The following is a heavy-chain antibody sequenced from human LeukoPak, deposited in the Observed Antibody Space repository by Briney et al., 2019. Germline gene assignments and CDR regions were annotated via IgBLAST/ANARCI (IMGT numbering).Heavy chain of an antibody. D-gene: IGHD5-24*01. CDR3: ARSRDGYSSFDY. CDR1: GFTFSSYG. CDR2: IWYDGSNK. J-gene: IGHJ4*02. Sequence: GRSLRLSCAASGFTFSSYGMHWVRQAPGKGLEWVAVIWYDGSNKYYADSVKGRFTISRDNSKYTLYLQMNSLRAEDTAVYYCARSRDGYSSFDYWGQGTLVTVSS. V-gene: IGHV3-33*01.